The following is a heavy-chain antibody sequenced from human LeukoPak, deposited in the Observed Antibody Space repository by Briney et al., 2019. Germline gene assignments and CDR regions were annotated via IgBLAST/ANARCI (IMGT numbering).Heavy chain of an antibody. D-gene: IGHD2-21*02. CDR1: GYTLTELS. CDR2: FDPEDGET. V-gene: IGHV1-24*01. J-gene: IGHJ4*02. Sequence: GASVKVSCKVSGYTLTELSMHWVRQAPGKGLEWMGGFDPEDGETIYAQKFQGRVTMTEDTSTDAAYMELSSLRSEDTAAYCCATVTYCGGDCLDYWGQGTLVTVSS. CDR3: ATVTYCGGDCLDY.